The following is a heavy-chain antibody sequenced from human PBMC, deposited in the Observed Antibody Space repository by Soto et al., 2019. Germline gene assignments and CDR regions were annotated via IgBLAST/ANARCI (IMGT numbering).Heavy chain of an antibody. CDR1: GESIKSSSHY. V-gene: IGHV4-39*01. Sequence: QLQMQESGPGLVRTSETLSLTCTVSGESIKSSSHYWGWIRQPPGERLEWIGNIYYSENAYYNPSLKCRATISVDRSKSQFSLNLKSVTVADTAVYFCARRSVHSEAPFDEWGQGTLVTVSP. CDR2: IYYSENA. D-gene: IGHD6-19*01. J-gene: IGHJ4*02. CDR3: ARRSVHSEAPFDE.